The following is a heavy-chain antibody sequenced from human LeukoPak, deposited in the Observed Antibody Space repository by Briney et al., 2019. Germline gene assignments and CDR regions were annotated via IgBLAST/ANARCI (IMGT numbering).Heavy chain of an antibody. CDR3: AITYGSGAYNLNY. V-gene: IGHV3-23*01. D-gene: IGHD3-10*01. J-gene: IGHJ4*02. Sequence: GGSLRLSCVASGFTFSSYAMSWVRQAPGKGLEWVSGISGSGGGTYYADSVKGRFTISRDNSKNTLYVEMNSLRAEDTAMYYCAITYGSGAYNLNYWGQGTLATVSS. CDR2: ISGSGGGT. CDR1: GFTFSSYA.